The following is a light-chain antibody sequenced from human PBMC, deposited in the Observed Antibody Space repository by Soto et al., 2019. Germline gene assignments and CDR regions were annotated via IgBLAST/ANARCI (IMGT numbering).Light chain of an antibody. CDR2: AAS. CDR3: QHYYSYPHT. J-gene: IGKJ1*01. V-gene: IGKV1-8*01. CDR1: QGISSY. Sequence: AIRMTQSPSSLSASTGDRVTITCRASQGISSYLAWYQQKPGKAPKLLIYAASTLQSGVLSRFSGSGSGTDFTLTISCLQSEDFATYYCQHYYSYPHTFGQGTKVEIK.